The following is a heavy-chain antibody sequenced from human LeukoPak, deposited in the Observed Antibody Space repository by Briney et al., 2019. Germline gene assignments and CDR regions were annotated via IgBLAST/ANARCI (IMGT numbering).Heavy chain of an antibody. CDR2: ISGSGGST. D-gene: IGHD3-10*01. J-gene: IGHJ6*02. CDR1: GFTLSSYA. CDR3: AKGPGVMVRGVSGPYGMDV. Sequence: GGALRLSCAASGFTLSSYAMSWVRQAPGKGLEWVSAISGSGGSTYYANSVKGRFTISRDNSKNTLYLQMNSLRAEDTAVYYCAKGPGVMVRGVSGPYGMDVWGQGTTVTVS. V-gene: IGHV3-23*01.